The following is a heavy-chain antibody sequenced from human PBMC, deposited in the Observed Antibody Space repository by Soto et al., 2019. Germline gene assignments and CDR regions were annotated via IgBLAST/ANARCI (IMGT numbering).Heavy chain of an antibody. CDR1: GSTFSSYG. Sequence: PGGSLRLSCAASGSTFSSYGMHWVRQAPGKGLEWVAVISYDGSNKYYADSVKGRFTISRDNSKNTLYLQMNSLRAEDTAVYYCAKPISSGWYEDAFDIWGQGTMVTVSS. J-gene: IGHJ3*02. CDR3: AKPISSGWYEDAFDI. V-gene: IGHV3-30*18. D-gene: IGHD6-19*01. CDR2: ISYDGSNK.